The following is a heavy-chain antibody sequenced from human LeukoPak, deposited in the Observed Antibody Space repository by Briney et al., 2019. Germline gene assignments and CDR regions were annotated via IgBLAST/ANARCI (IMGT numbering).Heavy chain of an antibody. CDR1: GFTFSSYA. J-gene: IGHJ4*02. Sequence: PGGSLRLSCAASGFTFSSYAMSWVRQAPGKGLEWVSGINWDGTSTGYGDSVKGRFTISRDNGKNSLYLQMNSLRAEDTALYYCAGGDRNGWYFYYWGQGTLVTVSS. CDR2: INWDGTST. CDR3: AGGDRNGWYFYY. V-gene: IGHV3-20*04. D-gene: IGHD6-19*01.